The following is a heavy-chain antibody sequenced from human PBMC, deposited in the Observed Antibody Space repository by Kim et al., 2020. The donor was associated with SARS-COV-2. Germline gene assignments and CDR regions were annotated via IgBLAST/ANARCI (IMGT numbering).Heavy chain of an antibody. Sequence: GGSLRLSCVASGFSVSRFYMTWVRQAPGKGLELVSVIYYDGNTDYADSVEGRFTISRDNSKNTLYLQMNSLRAEDTAVYYCARDHLDGYNIWGQGTLVTVSS. CDR3: ARDHLDGYNI. V-gene: IGHV3-53*01. J-gene: IGHJ4*02. D-gene: IGHD5-12*01. CDR1: GFSVSRFY. CDR2: IYYDGNT.